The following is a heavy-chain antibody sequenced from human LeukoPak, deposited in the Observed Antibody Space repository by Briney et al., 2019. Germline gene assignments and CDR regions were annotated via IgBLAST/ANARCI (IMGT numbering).Heavy chain of an antibody. D-gene: IGHD2-8*02. Sequence: GGSLRLSCAASGFTFSSYEMNWVRQAPGKGLEWVSYISSSGSTIYYVDSVKGRFTISRDNAKNTLYLRMNSLRAEDTAVYYCAKGYGWDASYYYYYMDVWGKGTTVSISS. CDR1: GFTFSSYE. J-gene: IGHJ6*03. CDR2: ISSSGSTI. CDR3: AKGYGWDASYYYYYMDV. V-gene: IGHV3-48*03.